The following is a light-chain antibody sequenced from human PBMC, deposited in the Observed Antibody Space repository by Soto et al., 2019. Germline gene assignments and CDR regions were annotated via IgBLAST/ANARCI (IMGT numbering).Light chain of an antibody. J-gene: IGKJ5*01. CDR3: QQYGSSGIT. V-gene: IGKV3-20*01. CDR1: QSVDIS. Sequence: EMVLTQSPATLSVSPGERVILSCRASQSVDISLAWYQQKPGQAPRLLIYGASSRATGIPDRFSGSGSGTDFTLTISRLEPEDFAVYYCQQYGSSGITFGQGTRLEIK. CDR2: GAS.